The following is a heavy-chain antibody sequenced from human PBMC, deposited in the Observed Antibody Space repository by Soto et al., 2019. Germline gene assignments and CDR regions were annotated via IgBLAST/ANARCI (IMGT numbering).Heavy chain of an antibody. CDR3: ARGGRYTYGHFDY. Sequence: GASVKVSCKASGYSFTTFYVHWVRQAPGQGPEWMGVLTPSSGTTSFAPQFQARVTMTRDTSTSTVYMDLSSLRSEDTAVYYCARGGRYTYGHFDYWG. CDR2: LTPSSGTT. V-gene: IGHV1-46*01. D-gene: IGHD5-18*01. J-gene: IGHJ4*01. CDR1: GYSFTTFY.